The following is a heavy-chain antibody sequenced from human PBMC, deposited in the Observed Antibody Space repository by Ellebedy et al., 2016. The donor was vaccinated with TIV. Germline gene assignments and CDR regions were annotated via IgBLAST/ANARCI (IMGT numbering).Heavy chain of an antibody. D-gene: IGHD3-9*01. CDR2: ISCYDGKT. CDR3: ARVQGAYDILTGPRYAFDI. J-gene: IGHJ3*02. V-gene: IGHV1-18*04. CDR1: GYTFTSYG. Sequence: AASVKVSCKASGYTFTSYGISWARQAPGQGLEWMGWISCYDGKTIYAQKLQGRVTMTTDTSTTTAYMELRSLRSDDTAVYYCARVQGAYDILTGPRYAFDIWGQGTMVTVSS.